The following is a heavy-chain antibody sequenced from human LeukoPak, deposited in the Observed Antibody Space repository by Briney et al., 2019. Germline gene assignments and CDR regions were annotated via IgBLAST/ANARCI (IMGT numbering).Heavy chain of an antibody. D-gene: IGHD3-9*01. CDR1: GDSFKTYY. Sequence: SETLSLTCAVYGDSFKTYYWTWIRQAPGKGLEWIGEVNYNAGTNYNPSLKSRVAISMDTSKNQFSLKLTAVTAADTPMYYCARARRDEFDVWGQGTLVTVSA. CDR3: ARARRDEFDV. J-gene: IGHJ4*02. V-gene: IGHV4-34*01. CDR2: VNYNAGT.